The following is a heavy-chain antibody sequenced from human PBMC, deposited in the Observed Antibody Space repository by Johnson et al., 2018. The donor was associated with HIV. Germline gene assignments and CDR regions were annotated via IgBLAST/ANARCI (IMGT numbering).Heavy chain of an antibody. CDR1: GFTFSSYD. CDR2: IGPAADT. CDR3: ARWIQLWVAFDI. Sequence: MQLVESGGGLVQPGGSLRLSCAASGFTFSSYDIHWVRQATGKGLESVSPIGPAADTYYPGSVKGRFTVSSDNSKNTRYLQMNSLRAEDTAVYYCARWIQLWVAFDIWGQGTMVTVSS. J-gene: IGHJ3*02. D-gene: IGHD5-18*01. V-gene: IGHV3-13*01.